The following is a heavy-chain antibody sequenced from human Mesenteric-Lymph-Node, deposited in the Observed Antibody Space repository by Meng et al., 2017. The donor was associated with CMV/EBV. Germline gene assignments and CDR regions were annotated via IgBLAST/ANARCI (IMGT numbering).Heavy chain of an antibody. V-gene: IGHV1-46*01. CDR1: GYSFTNSY. CDR2: IYPSDGRT. J-gene: IGHJ4*02. Sequence: SCKTSGYSFTNSYIHWMQQAPGQGLEWMGVIYPSDGRTKSAQKFQDRVTMTRDTSTSTVYMELRSLRSEDTAVYYCATDGGHHEFDYWGQGTLVTVSS. D-gene: IGHD3-3*01. CDR3: ATDGGHHEFDY.